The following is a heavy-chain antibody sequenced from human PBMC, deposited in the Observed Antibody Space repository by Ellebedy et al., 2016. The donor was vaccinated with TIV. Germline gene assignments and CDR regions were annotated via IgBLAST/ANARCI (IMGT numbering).Heavy chain of an antibody. CDR3: TRGSGGRRDY. Sequence: ASVKVSXXASGYTFTNYDINWVRQATGQGLEWMGWMNPSSGNTGYAQNLQGRVTMTRDTSINTAYMELSSLRSEDTAVYYCTRGSGGRRDYWGQGTLVTVSS. CDR1: GYTFTNYD. J-gene: IGHJ4*02. V-gene: IGHV1-8*01. CDR2: MNPSSGNT. D-gene: IGHD3-16*01.